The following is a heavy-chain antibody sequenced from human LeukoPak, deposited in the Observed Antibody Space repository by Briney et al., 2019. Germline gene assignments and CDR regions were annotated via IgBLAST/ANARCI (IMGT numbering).Heavy chain of an antibody. CDR3: AKDQTVATTSNFDY. CDR2: ISGSGGST. J-gene: IGHJ4*02. V-gene: IGHV3-23*01. CDR1: GFTFSSYD. Sequence: PGGSLRLSCAASGFTFSSYDMSWVRQAPGKGLEWVSAISGSGGSTYYADSVKGRFTISRDNSKNTLYLQMNSLRAEDTAVYYCAKDQTVATTSNFDYWGQGTLVTVSS. D-gene: IGHD5-12*01.